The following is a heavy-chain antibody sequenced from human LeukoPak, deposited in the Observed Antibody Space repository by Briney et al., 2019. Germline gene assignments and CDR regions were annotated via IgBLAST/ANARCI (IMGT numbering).Heavy chain of an antibody. J-gene: IGHJ4*02. V-gene: IGHV3-23*01. CDR3: AIARYSSGWYLGY. CDR1: GFTFSSYA. CDR2: ISGSGGST. Sequence: GGSLRLSCAASGFTFSSYAMSWVRQAPGKGLEWVSAISGSGGSTYYADSVKGRFTISRDNSKNTLYLQMNSLRAEDTAVYYCAIARYSSGWYLGYWGQGTLVTVSS. D-gene: IGHD6-19*01.